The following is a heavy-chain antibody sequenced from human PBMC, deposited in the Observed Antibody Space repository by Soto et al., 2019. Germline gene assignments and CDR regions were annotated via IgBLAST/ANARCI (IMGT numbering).Heavy chain of an antibody. J-gene: IGHJ3*02. CDR2: IYHSGT. D-gene: IGHD3-22*01. Sequence: SESLSLTCCVSGGSIRSYYWSRLRQAPGKGLEWIAYIYHSGTSYNPSLKSRVSISLDTSKNQFSLKLSSVTAADTAVYYCARTYDGSGPNSGGYAFDIWGQGTMVT. CDR3: ARTYDGSGPNSGGYAFDI. V-gene: IGHV4-59*01. CDR1: GGSIRSYY.